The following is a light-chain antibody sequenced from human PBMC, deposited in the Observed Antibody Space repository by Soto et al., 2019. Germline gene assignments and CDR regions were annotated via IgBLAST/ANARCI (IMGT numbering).Light chain of an antibody. J-gene: IGLJ2*01. Sequence: QSALTQPPSASGSPGQSVTIPCTGTSSDVGGYNAVSWYQQHPGKVPKLMIYEVSKRPSGVPDRFSGSKSGNTASLTVSGLQADDEDDYYCSSYAGSNNLVFGGGTKLTVL. V-gene: IGLV2-8*01. CDR1: SSDVGGYNA. CDR2: EVS. CDR3: SSYAGSNNLV.